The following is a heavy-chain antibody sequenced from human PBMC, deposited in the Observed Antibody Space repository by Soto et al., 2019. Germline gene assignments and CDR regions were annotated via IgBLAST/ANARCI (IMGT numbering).Heavy chain of an antibody. Sequence: ASVKLSCKASGYTFNSYGISWVRQAPGQGLEWMGWISVYNGNTNYAQKVQGRVTMTTDTSTSTAYMELRSLRPDDTAVYYCARDGGNGGYLDYWGQGTVVTVSS. CDR1: GYTFNSYG. CDR3: ARDGGNGGYLDY. J-gene: IGHJ4*02. D-gene: IGHD2-8*01. CDR2: ISVYNGNT. V-gene: IGHV1-18*01.